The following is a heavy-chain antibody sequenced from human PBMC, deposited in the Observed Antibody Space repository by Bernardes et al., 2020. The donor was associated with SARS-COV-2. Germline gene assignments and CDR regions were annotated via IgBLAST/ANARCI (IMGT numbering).Heavy chain of an antibody. J-gene: IGHJ3*01. V-gene: IGHV2-5*01. Sequence: SGPTLVKPTQTLTLTCTFSGFSLSTSGVGVGWIRQPPGKALEWLALIYWIDDKRYSSSLKSRLTITKDTSKNQVVLTMTNMDPVDTATYYCARVYCTDSSCYGDAFDVWGQGTMVTVSS. CDR1: GFSLSTSGVG. CDR3: ARVYCTDSSCYGDAFDV. D-gene: IGHD2-2*01. CDR2: IYWIDDK.